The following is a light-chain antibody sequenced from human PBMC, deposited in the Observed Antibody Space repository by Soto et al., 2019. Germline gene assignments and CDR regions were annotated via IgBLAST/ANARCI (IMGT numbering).Light chain of an antibody. CDR3: QHRSDWPG. J-gene: IGKJ5*01. Sequence: EIVLTQSPATLSLSPGERATLSCRASQSVSSYLAWYQQKPGQAPRLLMYEASNRATGISARFSGSGSGTDFTLTISGLEPEDFAVYYCQHRSDWPGFGQGTRLEI. V-gene: IGKV3-11*01. CDR1: QSVSSY. CDR2: EAS.